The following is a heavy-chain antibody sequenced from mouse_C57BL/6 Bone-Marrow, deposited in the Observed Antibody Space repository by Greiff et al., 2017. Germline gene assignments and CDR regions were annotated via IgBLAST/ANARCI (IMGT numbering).Heavy chain of an antibody. CDR2: IRNKANGYTT. CDR3: ARYPRGYFDY. J-gene: IGHJ2*01. CDR1: GFTFTDYY. V-gene: IGHV7-3*01. D-gene: IGHD1-1*02. Sequence: EVNVVESGGGLVQPGGSLSLSCAASGFTFTDYYMSWVRQPPGKALEWLGFIRNKANGYTTEYSASVKGRFTISRDNSQSILYLQMNALRAEDSATYYCARYPRGYFDYWGQGTTLTVSS.